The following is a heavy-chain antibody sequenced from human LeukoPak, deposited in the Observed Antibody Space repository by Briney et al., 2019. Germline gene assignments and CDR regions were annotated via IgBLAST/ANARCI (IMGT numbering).Heavy chain of an antibody. CDR2: INPNSGGT. CDR1: GYTFTGNY. V-gene: IGHV1-2*02. Sequence: ASVKVSCKASGYTFTGNYMHWVRQAPGQGLEWMGWINPNSGGTSYAQKFQGRVTMTRDTSISTAYMELSRLTSDDTAVYYCARDYLGTGALDYWGQGTLVTVSS. D-gene: IGHD7-27*01. J-gene: IGHJ4*02. CDR3: ARDYLGTGALDY.